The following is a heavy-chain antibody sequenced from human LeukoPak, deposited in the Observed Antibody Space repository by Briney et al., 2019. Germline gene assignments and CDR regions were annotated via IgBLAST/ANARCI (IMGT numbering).Heavy chain of an antibody. CDR2: ITSSSSYI. J-gene: IGHJ5*02. CDR1: GFTFSTYN. CDR3: AKEGRGFRGYSYVNWFDP. V-gene: IGHV3-21*01. Sequence: GGSLRLSCAASGFTFSTYNMNWVRQAPGKGLEWVSSITSSSSYIYYADSVKGRFTISRDNAKNSLYLQMNSLRAEDTAVYYCAKEGRGFRGYSYVNWFDPWGQGTLVTVSS. D-gene: IGHD5-18*01.